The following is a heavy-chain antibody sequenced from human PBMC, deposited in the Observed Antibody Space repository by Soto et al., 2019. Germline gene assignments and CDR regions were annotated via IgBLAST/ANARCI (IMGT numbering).Heavy chain of an antibody. CDR3: AREPPYYYDSSGLPLAGAYTRWFDP. V-gene: IGHV1-69*06. Sequence: SVKVSCKASGGTFSSYAISWVRQAPGQGLEGMGGIIPIFGTANYAQKFQGRVTITADKSTSTAYMELSSLRSEDTAVYYCAREPPYYYDSSGLPLAGAYTRWFDPWGQGTLVTVSS. J-gene: IGHJ5*02. CDR2: IIPIFGTA. D-gene: IGHD3-22*01. CDR1: GGTFSSYA.